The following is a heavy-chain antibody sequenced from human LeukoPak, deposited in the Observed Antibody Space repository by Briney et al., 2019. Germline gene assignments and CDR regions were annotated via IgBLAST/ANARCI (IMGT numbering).Heavy chain of an antibody. CDR2: INPSGGST. CDR3: AIFGVARARFDY. Sequence: ASVKVSCKASGYTFTSYYMHWVRQAPGQGLEWMGLINPSGGSTSYAQKFQGRVTITADESTSTAYMELSSLRSEDTAVYYCAIFGVARARFDYWGQGTLVTVSS. D-gene: IGHD3-3*01. J-gene: IGHJ4*02. CDR1: GYTFTSYY. V-gene: IGHV1-46*01.